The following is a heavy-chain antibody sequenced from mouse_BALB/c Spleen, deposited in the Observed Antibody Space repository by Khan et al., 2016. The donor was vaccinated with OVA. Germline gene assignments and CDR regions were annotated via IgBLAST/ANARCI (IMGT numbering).Heavy chain of an antibody. CDR3: ARSGSAQPPSAY. J-gene: IGHJ3*01. CDR1: GFNIKDYY. Sequence: EVKLQESGAELVRPGALVKLSCKASGFNIKDYYMLWVKQRPEQGLEWIGWIDPENGNTIYDPKFQAKASITADTSSNTAYLQLSSLTSEDTAVYYCARSGSAQPPSAYWGQGTLVTVSA. D-gene: IGHD6-1*01. V-gene: IGHV14-1*02. CDR2: IDPENGNT.